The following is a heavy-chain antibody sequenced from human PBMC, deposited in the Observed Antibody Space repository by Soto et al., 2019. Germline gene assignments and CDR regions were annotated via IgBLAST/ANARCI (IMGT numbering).Heavy chain of an antibody. CDR2: IYSGGSS. CDR1: GFTVSSSH. V-gene: IGHV3-53*05. Sequence: GGSLRLSCTTSGFTVSSSHMSWVRQAPGKGLEWVSVIYSGGSSYYAVSVQGRLTISRDNSKNTLYLQMNSLRAEDTAVYYCAKVPYIVVVPAPEYYYGMDVWGQGTTVTVSS. CDR3: AKVPYIVVVPAPEYYYGMDV. J-gene: IGHJ6*02. D-gene: IGHD2-2*01.